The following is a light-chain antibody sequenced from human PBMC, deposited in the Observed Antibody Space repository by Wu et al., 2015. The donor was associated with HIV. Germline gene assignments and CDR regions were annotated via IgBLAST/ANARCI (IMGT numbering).Light chain of an antibody. Sequence: ENVLTQSPATLSLSPGERATLSCGASQSVTSNYLAWYQQKPGLAPRLLIYDASKRATGIPDRFSGSGSVTDFTLTISSLEPEDFAVYYCQQYENSPRTFGQGTKVEIK. CDR2: DAS. CDR3: QQYENSPRT. J-gene: IGKJ1*01. V-gene: IGKV3D-20*01. CDR1: QSVTSNY.